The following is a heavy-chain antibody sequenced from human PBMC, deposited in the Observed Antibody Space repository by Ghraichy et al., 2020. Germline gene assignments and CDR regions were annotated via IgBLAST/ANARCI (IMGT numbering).Heavy chain of an antibody. J-gene: IGHJ2*01. CDR1: GGSISSYY. CDR3: ARRVDYYDSSGYYHNWYFDL. D-gene: IGHD3-22*01. V-gene: IGHV4-59*08. CDR2: IYYSGST. Sequence: SQTLSLTCTVSGGSISSYYWSWIRQPPGKGLEWIGYIYYSGSTNYNPSLKSRVTISVDTSKNQFSLKLSSVTAADTAVYYCARRVDYYDSSGYYHNWYFDLWGRGTLVTVSS.